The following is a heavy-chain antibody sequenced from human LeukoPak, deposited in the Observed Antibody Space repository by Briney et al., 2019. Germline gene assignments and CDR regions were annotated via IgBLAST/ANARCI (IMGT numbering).Heavy chain of an antibody. J-gene: IGHJ4*02. Sequence: ASVKVSCKASGYIFTSYDINWVRQATGQGLEWMGWMNPNSGNTGYAQKFQGRVTMTRNTSISTAYMELSSLRSEDTAVYYCARARIAAAGTHFDYWGQGTLVTVSS. CDR1: GYIFTSYD. D-gene: IGHD6-13*01. V-gene: IGHV1-8*01. CDR3: ARARIAAAGTHFDY. CDR2: MNPNSGNT.